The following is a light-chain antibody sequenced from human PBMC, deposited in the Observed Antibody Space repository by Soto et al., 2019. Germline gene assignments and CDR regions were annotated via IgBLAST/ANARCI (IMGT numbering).Light chain of an antibody. CDR2: AAS. V-gene: IGKV1-6*01. CDR3: LQDFTYPWT. CDR1: QGVRND. J-gene: IGKJ1*01. Sequence: AIQMTQSPSSLSASVGDRVTITCRASQGVRNDLGWYRQKPGRAPELLIFAASTLRGEVPSRFSGSGSGTEFTLTISSLQPEYFATYYCLQDFTYPWTFGQGTKVEIE.